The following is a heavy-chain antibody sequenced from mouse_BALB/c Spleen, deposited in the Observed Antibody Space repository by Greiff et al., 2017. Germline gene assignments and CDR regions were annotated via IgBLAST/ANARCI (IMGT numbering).Heavy chain of an antibody. J-gene: IGHJ3*01. CDR2: IYPGDGDT. Sequence: VQVVESGAELVKPGSSVKISCKASGYAFSSSWMNWVKQRPGQGLEWIGQIYPGDGDTNYNGKFKGKATLTADKSSSTAYMQLSSLTSEDSAVYFCADERVAYWGQGTLVTVSA. V-gene: IGHV1-80*01. CDR1: GYAFSSSW. CDR3: ADERVAY.